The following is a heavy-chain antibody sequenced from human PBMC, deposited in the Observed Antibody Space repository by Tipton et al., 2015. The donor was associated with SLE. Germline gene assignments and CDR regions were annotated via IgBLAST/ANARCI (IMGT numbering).Heavy chain of an antibody. V-gene: IGHV4-30-2*01. Sequence: TLSLTCAVSGGSISSGGYSWSWIRQPPGKGLEWIGYIYHSGSTYYNPSLKSRVTISVDRYKNQFSLKLSSVTAADTAVYYCARRDDSGARRARDYWGQGTLVPVAS. CDR1: GGSISSGGYS. D-gene: IGHD4-17*01. CDR2: IYHSGST. CDR3: ARRDDSGARRARDY. J-gene: IGHJ4*02.